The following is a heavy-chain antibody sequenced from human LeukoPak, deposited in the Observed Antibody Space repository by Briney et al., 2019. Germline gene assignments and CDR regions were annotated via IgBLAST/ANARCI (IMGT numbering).Heavy chain of an antibody. CDR1: GGSISSSSYY. V-gene: IGHV4-39*01. CDR3: ARRSGNYGVHYAMDV. CDR2: IFYSGYT. D-gene: IGHD4-17*01. Sequence: SETLSLTCTVSGGSISSSSYYWGWIRQPPGKGLEWIGCIFYSGYTYYNPSLKNRVTISVDTSKNQFSLKLSSVTAADTAVYYCARRSGNYGVHYAMDVWGQGTTVTVSS. J-gene: IGHJ6*02.